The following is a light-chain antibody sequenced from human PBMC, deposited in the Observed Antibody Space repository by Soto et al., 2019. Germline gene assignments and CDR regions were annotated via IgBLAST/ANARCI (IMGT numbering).Light chain of an antibody. CDR3: QQYGSSPLT. CDR1: QSVSSNY. Sequence: EIVLTQSPGTLSLSPGERATLSCRASQSVSSNYLAWYQQKPGQAPRLLIYDASSRATGIPDRFSGSGSGTGFTLIISRLEPEDFAVYYCQQYGSSPLTFGGGTKVDIK. CDR2: DAS. J-gene: IGKJ4*01. V-gene: IGKV3-20*01.